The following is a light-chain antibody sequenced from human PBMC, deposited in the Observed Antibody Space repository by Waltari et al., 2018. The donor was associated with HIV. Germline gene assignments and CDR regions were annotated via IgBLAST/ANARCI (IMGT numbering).Light chain of an antibody. J-gene: IGLJ3*02. V-gene: IGLV2-14*03. CDR3: RSYTSSSTRV. CDR1: SSDVGGYNY. Sequence: QSALTQPASVSGSPGQSITISCTGTSSDVGGYNYVSWYQRQPGKAPKLMIYDVNNRPSGVSNRFSGSKSGNTASLTISGLQAEDEADYYCRSYTSSSTRVFGGGTKVTVL. CDR2: DVN.